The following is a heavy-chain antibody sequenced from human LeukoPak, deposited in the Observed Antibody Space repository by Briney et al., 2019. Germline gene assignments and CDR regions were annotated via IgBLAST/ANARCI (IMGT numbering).Heavy chain of an antibody. CDR3: ARADNSNYLNFDY. V-gene: IGHV3-21*01. J-gene: IGHJ4*02. CDR1: GFTFTTYG. D-gene: IGHD4-11*01. Sequence: GGSLRLSCAASGFTFTTYGFNWVRQAPGKGLEWVSSISFSGSYIYYADSVKGRFTISRDNAKNSVYLQMNSLRDDDTAVYYCARADNSNYLNFDYWGQGTLVTVSS. CDR2: ISFSGSYI.